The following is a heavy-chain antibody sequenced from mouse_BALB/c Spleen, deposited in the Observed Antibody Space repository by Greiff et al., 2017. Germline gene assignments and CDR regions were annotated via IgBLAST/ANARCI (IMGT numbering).Heavy chain of an antibody. Sequence: VQLQQPGAELVMPGASVKISCKASGYTFTNYWLGWVKQRPGHGLEWIGDIYPGGGYTNYNEKFKGKATLTADTSSSTAYMQLSSLTSEDSAVYFCARGDRYDYWGQGTTLTVSS. CDR1: GYTFTNYW. CDR2: IYPGGGYT. V-gene: IGHV1-63*02. J-gene: IGHJ2*01. D-gene: IGHD2-14*01. CDR3: ARGDRYDY.